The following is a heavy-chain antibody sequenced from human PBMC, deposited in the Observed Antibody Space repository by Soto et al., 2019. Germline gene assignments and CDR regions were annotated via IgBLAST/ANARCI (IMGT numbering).Heavy chain of an antibody. D-gene: IGHD7-27*01. CDR1: GDSITKHD. J-gene: IGHJ3*01. V-gene: IGHV4-59*11. Sequence: PSETLSLTGTVSGDSITKHDWTWIRQPPGKGLEYIAYIFYTGEINYNPSLKSRVTISIDTSKNQFSLKLASVTAADTAIYYCARPGRRVDVWGQGTMVTVSS. CDR2: IFYTGEI. CDR3: ARPGRRVDV.